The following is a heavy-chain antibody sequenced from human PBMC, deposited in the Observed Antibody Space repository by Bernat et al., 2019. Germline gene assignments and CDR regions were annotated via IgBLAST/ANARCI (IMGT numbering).Heavy chain of an antibody. CDR1: GFTFSSYA. Sequence: EVQLLESGGGLVQPGGSLRLSCAASGFTFSSYAMSWVRQAPGKGLEWVSAISGSGGSTYYADSVKGRFTISRDNSKNTLYLQMNSLRAEDTAVYYCAKGHIIAARLGNWFDPWGQGTLVTVSS. D-gene: IGHD6-6*01. CDR3: AKGHIIAARLGNWFDP. V-gene: IGHV3-23*01. CDR2: ISGSGGST. J-gene: IGHJ5*02.